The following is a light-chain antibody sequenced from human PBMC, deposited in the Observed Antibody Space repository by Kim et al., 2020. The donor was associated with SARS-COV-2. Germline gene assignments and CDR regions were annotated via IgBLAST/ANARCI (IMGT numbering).Light chain of an antibody. V-gene: IGKV1-17*01. CDR3: LQHNTFPIT. J-gene: IGKJ5*01. CDR1: QNIRND. Sequence: ASVGDRVTITCRARQNIRNDIGCYLQNPGRAPKRLIYGASSLQSGVPSRFSGSGAGTEFTLTISSLQPEDFATYICLQHNTFPITVGQGTRLEI. CDR2: GAS.